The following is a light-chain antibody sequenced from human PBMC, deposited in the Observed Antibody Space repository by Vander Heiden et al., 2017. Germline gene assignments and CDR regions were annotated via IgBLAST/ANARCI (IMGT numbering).Light chain of an antibody. CDR2: EVS. CDR3: CSYAGSPLV. V-gene: IGLV2-23*02. J-gene: IGLJ1*01. Sequence: QSALTQPASWSGSPGPSITISCTGTSTDVGSYNLVSWYQQHPGKAPKLMIYEVSKRPSGVSNRFSGSKSGNTASLTISGLQAEDEADYYCCSYAGSPLVFGTGTKVTVL. CDR1: STDVGSYNL.